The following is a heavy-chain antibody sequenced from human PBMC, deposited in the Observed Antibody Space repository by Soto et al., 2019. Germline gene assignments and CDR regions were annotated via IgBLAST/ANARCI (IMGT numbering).Heavy chain of an antibody. V-gene: IGHV4-31*03. D-gene: IGHD2-21*02. CDR1: GGSISSGGYY. CDR2: IYYSGST. Sequence: SETLSLTCTVSGGSISSGGYYWSWIRQHPGKGLEWIGYIYYSGSTYYNPSLKSRVTISVDTSKNQFFLKLSSVTAADTAVYYCAREGPLSCGGDCYANWFDPWGQGTLVTVSS. J-gene: IGHJ5*02. CDR3: AREGPLSCGGDCYANWFDP.